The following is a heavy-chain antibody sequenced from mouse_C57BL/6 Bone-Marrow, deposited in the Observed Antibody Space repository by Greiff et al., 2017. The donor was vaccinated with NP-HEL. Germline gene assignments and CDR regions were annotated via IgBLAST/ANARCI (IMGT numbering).Heavy chain of an antibody. CDR3: ARHGYPAWFAY. CDR2: ISDGGSYT. D-gene: IGHD2-2*01. V-gene: IGHV5-4*03. J-gene: IGHJ3*01. CDR1: GFTFSSYA. Sequence: VKLVESGGGLVKPGGSLKLSCAASGFTFSSYAMSWVRQTPEKRLEWVATISDGGSYTYYPDNVKGRFTISRDNAKNNLYLQMSHLKSEDTAMYYCARHGYPAWFAYWGQGTLVTVSA.